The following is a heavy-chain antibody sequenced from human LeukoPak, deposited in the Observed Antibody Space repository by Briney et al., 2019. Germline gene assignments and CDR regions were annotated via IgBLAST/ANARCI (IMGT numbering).Heavy chain of an antibody. J-gene: IGHJ4*02. V-gene: IGHV3-30*03. D-gene: IGHD1-14*01. CDR1: GFTFSSYG. Sequence: GGSLRLSCAASGFTFSSYGMHWVRQAPGKGLEWVAVISYDGSNKYYADSVKGRFTISRDNAKNSLSLQLNSLRAEDTAVYYCARDQVDRIWYFDYWGQGTLVTVSS. CDR2: ISYDGSNK. CDR3: ARDQVDRIWYFDY.